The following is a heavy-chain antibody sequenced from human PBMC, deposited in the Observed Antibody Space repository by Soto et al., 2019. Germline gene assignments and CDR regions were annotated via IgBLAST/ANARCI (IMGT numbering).Heavy chain of an antibody. CDR1: GFTFSSYA. D-gene: IGHD1-1*01. J-gene: IGHJ6*02. CDR3: AREEVGNYYGMDV. Sequence: PWGSLRLSCAASGFTFSSYAMHWVRQAPGKGLEWVAVISYDGSNKYYADSVKGRFTISRDNSKNTLYLQMNSLRAEDTAVYYCAREEVGNYYGMDVWGQGTTVTVSS. V-gene: IGHV3-30-3*01. CDR2: ISYDGSNK.